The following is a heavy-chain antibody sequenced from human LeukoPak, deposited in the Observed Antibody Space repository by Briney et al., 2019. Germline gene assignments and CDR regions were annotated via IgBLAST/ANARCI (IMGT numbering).Heavy chain of an antibody. J-gene: IGHJ4*02. V-gene: IGHV4-34*01. CDR2: INHSGST. D-gene: IGHD6-19*01. CDR3: AREYSSGWYRDFDY. CDR1: GGSFSGHY. Sequence: SETLSLTCAVYGGSFSGHYWSWIRQPPGKGLEWIGEINHSGSTNYNPSLKSRVTISVDTSKNQFSLKLSSVTAADTAVYYCAREYSSGWYRDFDYWGQGTLVTVSS.